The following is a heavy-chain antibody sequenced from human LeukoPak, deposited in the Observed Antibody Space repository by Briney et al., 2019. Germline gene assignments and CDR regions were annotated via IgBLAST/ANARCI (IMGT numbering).Heavy chain of an antibody. V-gene: IGHV4-4*07. CDR2: IYPSGST. CDR1: GGSISSYS. D-gene: IGHD1-26*01. J-gene: IGHJ4*02. CDR3: ARENSGSYREFDY. Sequence: SETLSLTCTVSGGSISSYSWTWIRQPAGKGLEWIGRIYPSGSTNYKPSLKSRVTMSVDTSKNQFSLKLSSVTAADTAVYYCARENSGSYREFDYWGQGTLVTVSS.